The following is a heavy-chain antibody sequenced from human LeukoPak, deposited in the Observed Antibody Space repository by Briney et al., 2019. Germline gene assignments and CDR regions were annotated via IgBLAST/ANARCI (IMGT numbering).Heavy chain of an antibody. CDR1: GGTFSSYA. CDR2: INTNTGNP. D-gene: IGHD5-18*01. Sequence: ASVKVSCKASGGTFSSYAISWVRQAPGQGLEWMGWINTNTGNPTYAQGFTGRFVFSLDTSVSTAYLQISSLKAEDTAVYYCARRIGYSYGQQVNFDYWGQGTLVTVSS. CDR3: ARRIGYSYGQQVNFDY. J-gene: IGHJ4*02. V-gene: IGHV7-4-1*02.